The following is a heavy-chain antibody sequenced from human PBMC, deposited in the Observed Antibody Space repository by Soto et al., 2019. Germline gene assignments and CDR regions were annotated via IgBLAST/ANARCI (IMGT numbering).Heavy chain of an antibody. Sequence: EVQLLESGGDLVQPGGSLRLSCTASGFTFSSYAMSWVRQAPGEGLEWVSAISGSGGSKFYADSVKGRFTISRDNSKDTLYLQVDSLRAEDTAVYYCAKRYYYEGWGQGTLVTVSS. CDR3: AKRYYYEG. J-gene: IGHJ4*02. CDR1: GFTFSSYA. V-gene: IGHV3-23*01. CDR2: ISGSGGSK. D-gene: IGHD3-22*01.